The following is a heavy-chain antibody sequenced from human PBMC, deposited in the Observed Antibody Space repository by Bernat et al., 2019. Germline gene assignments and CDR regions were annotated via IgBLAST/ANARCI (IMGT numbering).Heavy chain of an antibody. CDR2: IIPILGIA. CDR3: ARGGISREDPPH. CDR1: GGTFSSYT. J-gene: IGHJ4*02. Sequence: QVQLVQSGAEVKKPGSSVKVSCKASGGTFSSYTISWVRQAPGQGLEWMGRIIPILGIANYAQKFQGRVTITADKSTSTAYMELSSLRSEDTAVYYCARGGISREDPPHWGQGTLVTVSS. D-gene: IGHD3-16*01. V-gene: IGHV1-69*02.